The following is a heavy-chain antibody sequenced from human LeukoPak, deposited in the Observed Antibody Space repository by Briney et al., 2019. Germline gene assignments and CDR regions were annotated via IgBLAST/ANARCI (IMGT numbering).Heavy chain of an antibody. Sequence: ASVKVSCKASGYTFTSYDINWVRQATGQGLEWMGWMNPNSGNTGYAQKFQGRVTITRNTSISTAYMELSSLRSEDTAVYYCATVDGRYDFWSGPSNDAFDIWGQGTMVTVSS. CDR3: ATVDGRYDFWSGPSNDAFDI. CDR1: GYTFTSYD. J-gene: IGHJ3*02. D-gene: IGHD3-3*01. CDR2: MNPNSGNT. V-gene: IGHV1-8*03.